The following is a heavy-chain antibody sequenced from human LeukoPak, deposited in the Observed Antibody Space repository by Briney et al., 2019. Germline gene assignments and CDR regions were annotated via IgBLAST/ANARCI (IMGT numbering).Heavy chain of an antibody. CDR1: GLTFSHYA. D-gene: IGHD3-16*01. CDR2: ISDDGSRQ. CDR3: VKDRTGTYTLDY. J-gene: IGHJ4*02. Sequence: GRSLRLSCAATGLTFSHYAIHCGRQAPGKGLEWVAFISDDGSRQHYADSVKGRFTITRDNSNNALKLQMSSLRADDTAVYYCVKDRTGTYTLDYWGQGTLVTVSS. V-gene: IGHV3-30-3*01.